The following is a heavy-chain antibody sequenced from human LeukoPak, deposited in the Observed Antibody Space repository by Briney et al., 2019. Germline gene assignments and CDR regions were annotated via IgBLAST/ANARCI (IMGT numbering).Heavy chain of an antibody. V-gene: IGHV3-33*06. J-gene: IGHJ3*02. CDR2: IWYDGSNK. CDR1: GFTVSSYG. D-gene: IGHD6-19*01. CDR3: AKIISDWSRGAFDI. Sequence: GGSLRLSCAASGFTVSSYGMHWVRQAPGKGLEWVAVIWYDGSNKYYADSVKGRFTISRDNSKNTLYLQMNSLRAEDTAVYYCAKIISDWSRGAFDIWGQGTMVTVSS.